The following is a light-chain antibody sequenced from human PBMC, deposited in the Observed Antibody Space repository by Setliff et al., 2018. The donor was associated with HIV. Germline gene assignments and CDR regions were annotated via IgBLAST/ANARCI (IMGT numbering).Light chain of an antibody. V-gene: IGLV2-14*03. J-gene: IGLJ1*01. Sequence: ALTQPASVSGSPGQSITISCTGSSSDVGGYNYVSWYQQHPGKGPRLLIYAVLNRPSGVSNRFSGSKSGNTASLIISGLQAEDEADYYCCSYADRGAYVFGSGTKVTVL. CDR1: SSDVGGYNY. CDR2: AVL. CDR3: CSYADRGAYV.